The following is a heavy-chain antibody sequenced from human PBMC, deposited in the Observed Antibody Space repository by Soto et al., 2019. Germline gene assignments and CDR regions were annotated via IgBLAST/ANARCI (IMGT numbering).Heavy chain of an antibody. CDR1: GGSISSYY. CDR3: ARDTGGGPYDAFDI. CDR2: IYYSGST. D-gene: IGHD1-26*01. Sequence: SETLSLTCTVSGGSISSYYWSWFRQPPGKGLEWIGYIYYSGSTNYNPSLKSRVTISVDTSKNQFSLKLSSVTAADTAVYYCARDTGGGPYDAFDIWGQGTMVT. V-gene: IGHV4-59*01. J-gene: IGHJ3*02.